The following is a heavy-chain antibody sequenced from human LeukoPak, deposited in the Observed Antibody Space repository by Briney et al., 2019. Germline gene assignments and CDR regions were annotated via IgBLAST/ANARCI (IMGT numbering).Heavy chain of an antibody. J-gene: IGHJ4*02. Sequence: GGSLRLSCAASGFTFSDYYMSWIRQAPGKGLEWVSYISSGGSTIKYADSVKGRFTVSRDNAKKSLYLQMNSLRAEDTAVYYCARDPIAAAGMEFDYWGQGTLVTVSS. CDR1: GFTFSDYY. V-gene: IGHV3-11*04. CDR2: ISSGGSTI. CDR3: ARDPIAAAGMEFDY. D-gene: IGHD6-13*01.